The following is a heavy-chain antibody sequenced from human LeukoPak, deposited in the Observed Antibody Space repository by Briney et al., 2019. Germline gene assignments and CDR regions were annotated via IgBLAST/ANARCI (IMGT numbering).Heavy chain of an antibody. J-gene: IGHJ4*02. CDR1: GDSISSSY. CDR3: ARVRSGSFDY. V-gene: IGHV4-4*07. Sequence: MTSETLSLTCTVSGDSISSSYWSWIRQPAGKGLEWIGRISACGGANYNPSLQSRVAMSVDTSKNQYSLNLSSVTAADTATYYCARVRSGSFDYWGQGTLVTVSS. CDR2: ISACGGA. D-gene: IGHD1-26*01.